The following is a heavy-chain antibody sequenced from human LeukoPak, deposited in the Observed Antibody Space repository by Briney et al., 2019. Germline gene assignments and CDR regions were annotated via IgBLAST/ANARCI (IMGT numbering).Heavy chain of an antibody. CDR1: GGSISSYY. Sequence: SETQSLTCTVSGGSISSYYWSWIRQPPGKGREWIGYIYYSGSTNYNPSLKSRVTISVDTSKNQFSLKLSSVTATDTAVYYCARVGSSGWYVHPTLDYWGQGTLVTVSS. CDR2: IYYSGST. CDR3: ARVGSSGWYVHPTLDY. V-gene: IGHV4-59*01. J-gene: IGHJ4*02. D-gene: IGHD6-19*01.